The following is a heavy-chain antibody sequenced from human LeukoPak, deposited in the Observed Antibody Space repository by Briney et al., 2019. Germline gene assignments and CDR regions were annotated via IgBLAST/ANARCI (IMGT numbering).Heavy chain of an antibody. CDR1: GGSISSYY. V-gene: IGHV4-4*07. Sequence: PSETLSLTCTVSGGSISSYYWSWLRQPAGKGLEWIGRIYTSGSTNYNPSLKSRVTMSVDTSKNQFSLKLSSVTAADTAVYYCARGETLSGYDFLDYWGQGTLVTVSS. CDR3: ARGETLSGYDFLDY. CDR2: IYTSGST. J-gene: IGHJ4*02. D-gene: IGHD5-12*01.